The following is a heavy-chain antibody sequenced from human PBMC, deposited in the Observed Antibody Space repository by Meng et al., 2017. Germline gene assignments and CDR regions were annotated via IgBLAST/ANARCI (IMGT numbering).Heavy chain of an antibody. CDR2: INWNGGNT. V-gene: IGHV3-20*04. Sequence: VQLVESGGGVVRPGGSLRLSCAASGFTYDDHGMSWVRQAPGKGLEWVSGINWNGGNTGYADSVKGRFTISRDSAKKSLYLQMNSLRAEDTALYYCVRGCYGDLGDYWGQGTLVTVSS. J-gene: IGHJ4*02. D-gene: IGHD2-15*01. CDR3: VRGCYGDLGDY. CDR1: GFTYDDHG.